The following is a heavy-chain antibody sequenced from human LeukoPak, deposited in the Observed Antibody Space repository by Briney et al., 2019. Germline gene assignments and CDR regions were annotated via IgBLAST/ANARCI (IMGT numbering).Heavy chain of an antibody. CDR1: GGSFSGYY. Sequence: SETLSLTCAVYGGSFSGYYWSWIRQPPGKGLEWIGEINHSGSTNYNPSLKSRATISVDTSKNQFSLKLSSVTAADTAVYYCARGHRKAFDIWGQGTMVTVSS. J-gene: IGHJ3*02. CDR3: ARGHRKAFDI. CDR2: INHSGST. V-gene: IGHV4-34*01.